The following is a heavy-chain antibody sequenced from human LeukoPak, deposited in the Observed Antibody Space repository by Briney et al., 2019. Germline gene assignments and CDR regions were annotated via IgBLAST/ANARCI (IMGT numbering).Heavy chain of an antibody. Sequence: GTSVKVSCKASGYTFTGYYMHWVRQAPGQGLEWMGGIIPIFGTANYAQKFQGRVTITADKSTSTAYMELSSLRSEDTAVYYCANMRGRGYSGYGAWAFDIWGQGTMVTVSS. CDR1: GYTFTGYY. CDR3: ANMRGRGYSGYGAWAFDI. V-gene: IGHV1-69*06. CDR2: IIPIFGTA. D-gene: IGHD5-12*01. J-gene: IGHJ3*02.